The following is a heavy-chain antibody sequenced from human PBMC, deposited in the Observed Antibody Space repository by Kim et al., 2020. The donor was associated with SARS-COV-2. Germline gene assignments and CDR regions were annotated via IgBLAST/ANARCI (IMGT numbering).Heavy chain of an antibody. Sequence: SETLSLTCTVSGGSVSSGSYYWSWIRQPPGKGLEWIGYIYYSGSTNYNPSLKSRVTISVDTSKNQFSLKLSSVTAADTAVYYCARADDYVDAFDIWGQGTMVTVSS. CDR2: IYYSGST. CDR1: GGSVSSGSYY. CDR3: ARADDYVDAFDI. V-gene: IGHV4-61*01. J-gene: IGHJ3*02. D-gene: IGHD4-17*01.